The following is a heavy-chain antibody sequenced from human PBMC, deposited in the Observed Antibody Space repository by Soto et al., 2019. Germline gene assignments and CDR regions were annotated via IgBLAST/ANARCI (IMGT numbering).Heavy chain of an antibody. J-gene: IGHJ4*02. CDR1: GFTFDDYA. CDR2: ISWNSGSI. D-gene: IGHD6-6*01. V-gene: IGHV3-9*01. CDR3: AKTGSSSAGFDY. Sequence: EVQLVESGGGLVQPGRSLRLSCAASGFTFDDYAMHWVRQAPGKGLEWVSGISWNSGSIGYADSVKGRFTISRDNAKNSLYLQMNSLRAEDTALYYCAKTGSSSAGFDYWGQGTLVTVSS.